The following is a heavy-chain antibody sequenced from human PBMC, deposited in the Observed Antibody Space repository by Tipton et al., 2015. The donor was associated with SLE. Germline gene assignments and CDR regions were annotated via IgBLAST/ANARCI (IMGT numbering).Heavy chain of an antibody. CDR3: ARQGVTTVVGGAFDI. CDR2: INHGGST. J-gene: IGHJ3*02. Sequence: LRLSCAASGFTFSSYAMSWVRQAPGKGLEWIGEINHGGSTNYNPSLKSRVTTSIATSKNQFSLKLSSVTAADTAVYYCARQGVTTVVGGAFDIWGQGTMVTVSS. D-gene: IGHD4-23*01. V-gene: IGHV4-34*01. CDR1: GFTFSSYA.